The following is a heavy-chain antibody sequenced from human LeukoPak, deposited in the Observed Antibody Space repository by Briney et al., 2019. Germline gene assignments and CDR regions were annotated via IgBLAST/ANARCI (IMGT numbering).Heavy chain of an antibody. CDR2: VSGTADNT. V-gene: IGHV3-23*01. J-gene: IGHJ4*02. CDR3: AKATYYYDSYGYNGVFDY. CDR1: GFTFSSYA. D-gene: IGHD3-22*01. Sequence: PGGSLRLSCAASGFTFSSYAMSWVRQAPGKGLEWVSAVSGTADNTYYAESVRGRFTISRDNSKNTLYLQMNSLRAEDAAVYFCAKATYYYDSYGYNGVFDYWGQGTLVTLPS.